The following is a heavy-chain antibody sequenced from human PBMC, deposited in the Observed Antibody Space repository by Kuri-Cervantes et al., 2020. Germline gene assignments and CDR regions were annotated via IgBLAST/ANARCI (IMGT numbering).Heavy chain of an antibody. V-gene: IGHV3-7*01. CDR2: INQPGNEK. J-gene: IGHJ3*02. CDR1: AFTFRNYW. D-gene: IGHD6-13*01. CDR3: ASYYSSSWDAFDI. Sequence: GESLKISCAASAFTFRNYWMGWVRQAPGKGLEWVANINQPGNEKYYVDSVKGRFTISRDNAKNSLYLQMNSLRAEDTAVYYCASYYSSSWDAFDIWGQGTMVTVSS.